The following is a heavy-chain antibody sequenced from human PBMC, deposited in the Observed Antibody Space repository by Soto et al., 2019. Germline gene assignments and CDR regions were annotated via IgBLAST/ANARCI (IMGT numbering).Heavy chain of an antibody. CDR2: ITGSATHT. J-gene: IGHJ4*02. CDR3: AQISYSGDYFPGY. Sequence: HPGGSLRLSCAASGFTFGSYSFSWVRQAPGMGLEWVSAITGSATHTYYSDSVKGRFDVSRDNSKNTLYLQMNSLRAEDTAVYYCAQISYSGDYFPGYWGLGTLVTVS. D-gene: IGHD1-26*01. CDR1: GFTFGSYS. V-gene: IGHV3-23*01.